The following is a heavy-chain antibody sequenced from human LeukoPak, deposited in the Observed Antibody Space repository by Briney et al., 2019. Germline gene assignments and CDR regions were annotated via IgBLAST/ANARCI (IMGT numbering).Heavy chain of an antibody. V-gene: IGHV3-23*01. Sequence: GGSLRLSCAASGFTFSSYAMSWVRQAPGKGLEWVSAISGSGGSTYYADSVKGRFTISRDNSKNTLYLQMNSLRAEDTAVYYCAKRTAARKGDYYYYMDVWGKGTTVTVSS. J-gene: IGHJ6*03. D-gene: IGHD1-1*01. CDR2: ISGSGGST. CDR1: GFTFSSYA. CDR3: AKRTAARKGDYYYYMDV.